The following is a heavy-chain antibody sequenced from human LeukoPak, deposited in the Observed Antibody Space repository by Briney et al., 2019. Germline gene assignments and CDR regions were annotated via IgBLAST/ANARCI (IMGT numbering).Heavy chain of an antibody. CDR1: GFTFSSYR. J-gene: IGHJ4*02. Sequence: PGGSLRLSCAASGFTFSSYRMSWVRQAPGKGLEWVANINQDGGEKYYVDSVKGRFTISRDNAENSLYLQMNSLRAEDTAVYHCATGRSCTTCYLPDYWGQGTLVTVSS. CDR2: INQDGGEK. CDR3: ATGRSCTTCYLPDY. D-gene: IGHD2-2*01. V-gene: IGHV3-7*01.